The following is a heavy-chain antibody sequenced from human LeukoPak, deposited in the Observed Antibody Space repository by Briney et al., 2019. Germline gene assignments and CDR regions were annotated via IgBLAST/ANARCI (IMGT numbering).Heavy chain of an antibody. CDR3: AKAPHSSYDSSGYYLNY. CDR1: GFTFSSYA. CDR2: ISGSGGST. Sequence: PGGSLRLSCAASGFTFSSYAMSWVRQAPGKGLEWASAISGSGGSTYYADSVKGRFTISRDNSKNTLYLQMNSLRAEDTAVYYCAKAPHSSYDSSGYYLNYWGQGTLVTVSS. D-gene: IGHD3-22*01. V-gene: IGHV3-23*01. J-gene: IGHJ4*02.